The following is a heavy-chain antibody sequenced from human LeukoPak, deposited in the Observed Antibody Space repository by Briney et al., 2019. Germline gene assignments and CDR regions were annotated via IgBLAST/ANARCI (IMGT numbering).Heavy chain of an antibody. D-gene: IGHD3-22*01. CDR2: ISSSGRTM. Sequence: PGGSLRLSCAASGITFSSYNMNWVRQAPGKGLEWVSYISSSGRTMFYADSVKGRFTISRDNAKNALYLQMNSLRDEDTAVYYCASETHYYDSSGFYNYFDYWGQGTLVTVSS. CDR3: ASETHYYDSSGFYNYFDY. V-gene: IGHV3-48*02. CDR1: GITFSSYN. J-gene: IGHJ4*02.